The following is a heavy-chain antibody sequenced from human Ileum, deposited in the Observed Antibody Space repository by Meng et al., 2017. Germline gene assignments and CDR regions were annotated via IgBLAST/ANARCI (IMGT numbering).Heavy chain of an antibody. J-gene: IGHJ4*02. CDR1: GFSFSDYF. CDR3: TTVSSSSLGY. CDR2: ISNTGSIT. V-gene: IGHV3-11*01. D-gene: IGHD6-6*01. Sequence: QVQLRESGGGLVQPGGSLSLSCAASGFSFSDYFMTWIRQAPGKGLEWLSYISNTGSITYHADSVKGRFSISRDNAKNSLYLQMNSLRPEDTAVYYCTTVSSSSLGYWGQGTLVTVSS.